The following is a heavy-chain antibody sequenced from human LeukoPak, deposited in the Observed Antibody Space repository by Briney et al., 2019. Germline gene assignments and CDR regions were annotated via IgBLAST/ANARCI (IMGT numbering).Heavy chain of an antibody. V-gene: IGHV4-39*01. CDR1: GGSISSSSYY. CDR2: IYYSGST. J-gene: IGHJ4*02. CDR3: ARNASDSGTSYFDY. Sequence: PSETLSLTCTVSGGSISSSSYYWGWLRQPPGKGLVWLGSIYYSGSTSYNPSLKSRVTISVDTSKNQFSLKLGSVTAADTAVYYCARNASDSGTSYFDYWGQGTLVTVSS. D-gene: IGHD1-26*01.